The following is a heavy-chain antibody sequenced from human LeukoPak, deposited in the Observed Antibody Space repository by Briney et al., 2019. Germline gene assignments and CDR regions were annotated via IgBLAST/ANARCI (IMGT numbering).Heavy chain of an antibody. CDR1: DGSISSYY. CDR3: ATDKSFIGRLFDY. CDR2: IYTSGST. J-gene: IGHJ4*02. D-gene: IGHD1-26*01. V-gene: IGHV4-4*07. Sequence: SETLSLTCTVSDGSISSYYWTWIRQPAGKGLEWIGRIYTSGSTNYNPSLQSRVTMSVDTSKNQFSLKLSSVTAADTAVYSCATDKSFIGRLFDYWGQGTLVTVSS.